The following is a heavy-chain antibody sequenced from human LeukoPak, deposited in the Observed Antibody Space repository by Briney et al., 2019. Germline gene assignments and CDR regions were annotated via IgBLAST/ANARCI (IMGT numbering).Heavy chain of an antibody. J-gene: IGHJ4*02. Sequence: GGSLRLSCAASGFTVSSNYMSWVRQAPGKGLEWVAVIYSGGSTYYADSVKGRFTISRDESKNTLYLQMNSLRGEDTAVYYCVRSFGGNSHFDYWGQGTLVTVSS. D-gene: IGHD4-23*01. CDR2: IYSGGST. CDR3: VRSFGGNSHFDY. CDR1: GFTVSSNY. V-gene: IGHV3-66*02.